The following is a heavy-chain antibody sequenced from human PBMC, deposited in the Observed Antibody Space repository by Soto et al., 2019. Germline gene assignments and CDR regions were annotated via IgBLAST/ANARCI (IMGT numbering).Heavy chain of an antibody. CDR2: FYIGGDT. Sequence: GGSLRLSCAASGFAVADQYMSWVRQAPGKGLEWVSVFYIGGDTHYADSVKGRFTISRDNSKNTLYLQMSSLRAEDTAVYYCARVSWREKYGMDVWGQGTTVTVSS. V-gene: IGHV3-53*01. J-gene: IGHJ6*02. CDR3: ARVSWREKYGMDV. CDR1: GFAVADQY.